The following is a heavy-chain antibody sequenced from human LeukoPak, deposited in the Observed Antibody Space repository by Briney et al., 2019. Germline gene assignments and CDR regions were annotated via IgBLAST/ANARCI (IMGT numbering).Heavy chain of an antibody. D-gene: IGHD6-13*01. V-gene: IGHV3-11*06. CDR1: GFIFSDYY. J-gene: IGHJ4*02. CDR3: AKDSGWFRFDY. Sequence: GGSLRLSCAASGFIFSDYYMSWIRQAPGKGLEWVSYISGSTTYTNYADSVKGRFTISRDNAKNSLYLQMSSLRAEDTAVYYCAKDSGWFRFDYWGQGTLVTVSS. CDR2: ISGSTTYT.